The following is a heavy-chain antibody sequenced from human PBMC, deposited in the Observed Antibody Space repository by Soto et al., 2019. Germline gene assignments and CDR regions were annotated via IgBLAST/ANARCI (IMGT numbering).Heavy chain of an antibody. J-gene: IGHJ5*02. CDR2: IYATGTT. CDR3: VRDGTKTLRDWFDP. V-gene: IGHV4-4*07. D-gene: IGHD1-1*01. CDR1: GASISGFY. Sequence: SETLSLTCTVSGASISGFYWSWILKSAGKGLEWIGRIYATGTTDYNPSLKSRVMMSVDTSKKQFSLKLRSVTAADTAVYYCVRDGTKTLRDWFDPWGQGISVTVSS.